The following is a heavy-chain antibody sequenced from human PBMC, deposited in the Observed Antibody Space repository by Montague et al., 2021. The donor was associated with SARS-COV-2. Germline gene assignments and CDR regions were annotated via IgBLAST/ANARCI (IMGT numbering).Heavy chain of an antibody. CDR3: VGHRRGAGDYVRPSYFDP. CDR1: GGSISSGGYY. V-gene: IGHV4-39*01. CDR2: FFYRGTT. D-gene: IGHD3-10*02. J-gene: IGHJ5*02. Sequence: SETLSLTCTVSGGSISSGGYYWSWIRQPPGKGLEWIGNFFYRGTTYYSPALRSRVTISVDTSMQQFSLQVKSVTAADTAMYYCVGHRRGAGDYVRPSYFDPWGQGFLVTVSS.